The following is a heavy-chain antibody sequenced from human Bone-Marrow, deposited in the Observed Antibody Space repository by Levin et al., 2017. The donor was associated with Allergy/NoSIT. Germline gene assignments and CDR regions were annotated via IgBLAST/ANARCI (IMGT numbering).Heavy chain of an antibody. CDR1: GVSISSGDYY. CDR2: IYYTGIT. J-gene: IGHJ3*02. V-gene: IGHV4-30-4*01. CDR3: AGQLVGYDAFDI. Sequence: SETLSLTCPVSGVSISSGDYYWSWIRQPPGKGREWIGYIYYTGITYYNPSLKSRLTISLDTSKNQFSLKLSSVTAADTAVYYCAGQLVGYDAFDIWGPGTMVTVSS. D-gene: IGHD1-26*01.